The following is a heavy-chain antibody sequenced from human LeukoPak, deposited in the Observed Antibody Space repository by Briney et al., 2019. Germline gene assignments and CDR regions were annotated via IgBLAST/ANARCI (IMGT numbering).Heavy chain of an antibody. V-gene: IGHV4-34*01. CDR2: IDHTGSI. CDR3: ARTMSSSHTVYGMDV. D-gene: IGHD2-2*02. Sequence: SETLSLTCAVYGESFSGHYWTWIRQPPGKGLEWIGEIDHTGSINYNPSLKSRVTTSLDTSKNQFSLKLSSVTAADTAMYYCARTMSSSHTVYGMDVWGQGTTVTVSS. CDR1: GESFSGHY. J-gene: IGHJ6*02.